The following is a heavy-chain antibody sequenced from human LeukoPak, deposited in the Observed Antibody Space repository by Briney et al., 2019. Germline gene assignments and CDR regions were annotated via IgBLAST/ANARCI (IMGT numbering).Heavy chain of an antibody. D-gene: IGHD2-15*01. J-gene: IGHJ3*02. CDR1: GFTFSTYA. Sequence: QPGRTLRLSCAASGFTFSTYAMHWVRQAPGKGLEYVSAISSNGDSTYYANSVKGRFTISRDNSNNTLYLQVGSLRPEDMAVYYCARNRGGSDPFDIWGQGTIVTSSS. CDR3: ARNRGGSDPFDI. V-gene: IGHV3-64*01. CDR2: ISSNGDST.